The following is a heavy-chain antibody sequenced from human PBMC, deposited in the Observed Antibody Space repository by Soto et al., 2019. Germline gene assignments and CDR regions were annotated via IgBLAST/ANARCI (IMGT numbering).Heavy chain of an antibody. Sequence: EGSLRLSCAASGFTFSSYAMSWVRQAPGKGLEWVSAISGSGGSTYYADSVKGRFTISRDNSQNTLYLQMNSLRAEDTAVYYYAKDVVGGWYNYWGQGTLVTVSS. V-gene: IGHV3-23*01. J-gene: IGHJ4*02. CDR2: ISGSGGST. D-gene: IGHD6-19*01. CDR1: GFTFSSYA. CDR3: AKDVVGGWYNY.